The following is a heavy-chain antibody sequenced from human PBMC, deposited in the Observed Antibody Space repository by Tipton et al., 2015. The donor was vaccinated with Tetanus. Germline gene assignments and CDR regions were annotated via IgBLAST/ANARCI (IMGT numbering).Heavy chain of an antibody. J-gene: IGHJ1*01. CDR1: GGSFNGYY. V-gene: IGHV4-34*01. Sequence: TLSLTCVVYGGSFNGYYWNWIRQSPGKGLEWIGEIHQTGTTNYNPSLKSRVSISLDMAKNQFSLRLTSVTAADTAMYYRARGPLRFFDHWGQGTLVTVSS. CDR2: IHQTGTT. CDR3: ARGPLRFFDH.